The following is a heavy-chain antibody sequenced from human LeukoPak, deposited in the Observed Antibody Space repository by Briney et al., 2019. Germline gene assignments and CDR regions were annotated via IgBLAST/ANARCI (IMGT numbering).Heavy chain of an antibody. CDR1: GFTFSSYA. CDR3: ARARGFIAAAGSEDY. CDR2: ISYDGSNK. J-gene: IGHJ4*02. D-gene: IGHD6-13*01. V-gene: IGHV3-30-3*01. Sequence: GGSLRLSCAASGFTFSSYAMHWVRQAPGKGLEWVAVISYDGSNKYYADSVKGRFTISRDNSKNTLYLQMNSLRAEDTAVYYCARARGFIAAAGSEDYWGQGTLVTVSS.